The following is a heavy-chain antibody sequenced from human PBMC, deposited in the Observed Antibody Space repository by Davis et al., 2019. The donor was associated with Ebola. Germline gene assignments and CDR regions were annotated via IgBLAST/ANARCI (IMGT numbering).Heavy chain of an antibody. Sequence: GESLKISCTASGFTFGDYAMSWVRQAPGKGLEWVGFIRSKAYGGTTEYAASVKGRFTISRDDSKSIAYLQMNSLKTEDTAVYYCNGGSYNTWGDYYGMDVWGQGTTVTVSS. D-gene: IGHD1-26*01. CDR3: NGGSYNTWGDYYGMDV. J-gene: IGHJ6*02. V-gene: IGHV3-49*04. CDR1: GFTFGDYA. CDR2: IRSKAYGGTT.